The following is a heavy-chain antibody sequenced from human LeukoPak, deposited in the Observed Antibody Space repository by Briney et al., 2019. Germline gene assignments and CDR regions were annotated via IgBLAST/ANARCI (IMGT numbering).Heavy chain of an antibody. J-gene: IGHJ4*02. CDR3: AREGYDYGDGLDY. CDR2: ISDSGSAT. D-gene: IGHD4-17*01. CDR1: GFTFSNYN. Sequence: GGSLRLSCAASGFTFSNYNMNWVPQAPGKGLEWVSYISDSGSATYYADSVKGRFTISRDNAKNSLSLQMNSLRDEDTGVYYCAREGYDYGDGLDYWGQGTLVTVSS. V-gene: IGHV3-48*02.